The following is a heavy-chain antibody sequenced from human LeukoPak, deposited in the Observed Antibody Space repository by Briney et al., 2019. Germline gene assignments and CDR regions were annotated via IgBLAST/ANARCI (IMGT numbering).Heavy chain of an antibody. V-gene: IGHV4-34*01. CDR2: INHSGST. CDR3: ASTSLGYYYMDV. Sequence: SETLSLTCAVYGGSFSGYYWSWIRQPPGKGLEWIGEINHSGSTNYNPSLKSRVTISVDTSKNQFSLKLSSVTAADTAVYYCASTSLGYYYMDVWGKGTTVTISS. CDR1: GGSFSGYY. D-gene: IGHD2-2*01. J-gene: IGHJ6*03.